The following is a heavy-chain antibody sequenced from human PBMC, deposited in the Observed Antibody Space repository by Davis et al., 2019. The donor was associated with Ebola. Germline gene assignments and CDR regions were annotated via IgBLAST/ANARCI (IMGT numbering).Heavy chain of an antibody. CDR3: ARDFSIASAGTVDY. V-gene: IGHV1-18*04. D-gene: IGHD6-13*01. CDR2: ISGYNGHT. Sequence: ASVKVSCKASGYNFAIYNIHWVRQARGQGLEWMGWISGYNGHTNYAQKFQGRVTMTTDTSTSTGYMEVRSLRSDDTAVYYCARDFSIASAGTVDYWGQGTLVTVTS. CDR1: GYNFAIYN. J-gene: IGHJ4*02.